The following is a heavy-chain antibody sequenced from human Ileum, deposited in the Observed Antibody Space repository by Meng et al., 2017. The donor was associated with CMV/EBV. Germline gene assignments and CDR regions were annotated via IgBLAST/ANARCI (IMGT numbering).Heavy chain of an antibody. CDR2: VYSSGST. D-gene: IGHD2-2*01. J-gene: IGHJ4*02. CDR3: ARGSSSWAFDY. Sequence: QLQASGPGLVNLSETLSLPCTVSGGSISGYYWSWIRQPATKGLEWIGRVYSSGSTDYNPSLQSRVTMSVDTSKNQFSLKLSSVTAADTAVYYCARGSSSWAFDYWGQGTLVTVSS. CDR1: GGSISGYY. V-gene: IGHV4-4*07.